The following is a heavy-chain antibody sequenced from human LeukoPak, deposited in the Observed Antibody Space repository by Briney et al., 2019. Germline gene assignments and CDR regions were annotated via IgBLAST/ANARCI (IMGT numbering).Heavy chain of an antibody. CDR1: GYTFTSYD. D-gene: IGHD4-17*01. CDR3: ARTTVTTFGDY. Sequence: ASVKVSCKASGYTFTSYDINWVRQATGQGLEWMGWMNPNSGNTAYAQNFQGRVTITRNTSISTAYMELSSLRSEDTAVYYCARTTVTTFGDYWGQGTLVTVSS. CDR2: MNPNSGNT. V-gene: IGHV1-8*03. J-gene: IGHJ4*02.